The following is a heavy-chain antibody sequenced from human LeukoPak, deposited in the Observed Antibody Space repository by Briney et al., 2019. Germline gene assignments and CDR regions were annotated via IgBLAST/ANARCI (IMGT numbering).Heavy chain of an antibody. CDR1: GFTFSSSA. J-gene: IGHJ5*02. D-gene: IGHD3-9*01. Sequence: PGESLRLSCAASGFTFSSSAMSWVRQAPGKGLEWVSAISGSGGTTYYADCVKGRFTISRDNSKNKLYLQMKSLRAADTAVYYCTKEPLLRVSYNCFDPWGQGTLVTVSS. V-gene: IGHV3-23*01. CDR3: TKEPLLRVSYNCFDP. CDR2: ISGSGGTT.